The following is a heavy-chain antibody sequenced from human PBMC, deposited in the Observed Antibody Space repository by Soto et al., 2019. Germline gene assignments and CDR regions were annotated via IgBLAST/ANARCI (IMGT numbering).Heavy chain of an antibody. CDR1: GFTLSDHY. D-gene: IGHD4-4*01. CDR3: VRADYSSRRNYLTF. V-gene: IGHV3-72*01. Sequence: HPGGSLRLSCAASGFTLSDHYMDWVRQAPGKGLEWVGRSRNKAKTYTTEYAASVRGSFTILRDESKNSLDLQLNSLKAEDTAVYYCVRADYSSRRNYLTFWGQGTLVTVSS. J-gene: IGHJ4*02. CDR2: SRNKAKTYTT.